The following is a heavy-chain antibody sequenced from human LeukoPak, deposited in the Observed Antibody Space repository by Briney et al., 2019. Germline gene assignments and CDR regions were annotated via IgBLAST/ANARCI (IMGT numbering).Heavy chain of an antibody. CDR2: INPVGGGT. CDR1: GYTFTDHY. J-gene: IGHJ5*02. D-gene: IGHD2-2*01. V-gene: IGHV1-46*01. Sequence: ASVKVSCKASGYTFTDHYMHWVRQAPGQGLEWMGIINPVGGGTTYAQHFQGRVTMTTDTSTSTAYMELSSLRSEDTAVYYCARDIVVVPAAGPYNWFDPWGQGTLVTVSS. CDR3: ARDIVVVPAAGPYNWFDP.